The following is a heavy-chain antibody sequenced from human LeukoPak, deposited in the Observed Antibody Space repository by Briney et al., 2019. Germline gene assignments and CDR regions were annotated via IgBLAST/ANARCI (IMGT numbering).Heavy chain of an antibody. Sequence: PSETLSLTCSVSGGAMSSSNYYWGWIRQPPGKGLEWIGTIYYSGYTYYNPSLKSRVTIPVDTSKNQFSLNLSSVTAADTALYYCARDIGAYKGAFDIWGQGTMVTVSS. CDR1: GGAMSSSNYY. CDR3: ARDIGAYKGAFDI. D-gene: IGHD5-12*01. V-gene: IGHV4-39*07. J-gene: IGHJ3*02. CDR2: IYYSGYT.